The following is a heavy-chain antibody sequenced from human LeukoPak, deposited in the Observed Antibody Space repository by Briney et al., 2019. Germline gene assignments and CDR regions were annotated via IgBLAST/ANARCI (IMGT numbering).Heavy chain of an antibody. CDR1: GFTFSSYG. CDR3: AKDRGRAVAGSEFDY. Sequence: GGSLRLSCAASGFTFSSYGMTWVRQAPGKGLEGVSVISGSGGSTNYADSVKGRFTISRDNSKNTLYLEMNSLRAEDTALYYCAKDRGRAVAGSEFDYWGQGTLVTVSS. V-gene: IGHV3-23*01. J-gene: IGHJ4*02. CDR2: ISGSGGST. D-gene: IGHD6-19*01.